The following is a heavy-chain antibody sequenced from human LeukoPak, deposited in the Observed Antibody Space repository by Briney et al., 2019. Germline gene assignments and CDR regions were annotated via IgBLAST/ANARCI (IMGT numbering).Heavy chain of an antibody. CDR1: GFTFSNAW. CDR2: IKSKTDGGTT. CDR3: ARGQNYYDSSQFDY. J-gene: IGHJ4*02. V-gene: IGHV3-15*01. D-gene: IGHD3-22*01. Sequence: GGSLRLSCAASGFTFSNAWMSWVRQAPGKGLEWVGRIKSKTDGGTTDYAAPVKGRFTISRDDSKNTLYLQMNSLKTEDTAVYYCARGQNYYDSSQFDYWGQGTLVTVSS.